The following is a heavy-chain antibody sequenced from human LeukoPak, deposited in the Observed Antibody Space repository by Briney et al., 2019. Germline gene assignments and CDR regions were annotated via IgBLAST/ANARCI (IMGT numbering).Heavy chain of an antibody. J-gene: IGHJ5*02. CDR1: GGSLSNSNYH. CDR2: IYHSGST. Sequence: SETLSLTCTVSGGSLSNSNYHWGWIRQPPGKGLEWIGYIYHSGSTYYNPSLKSRVTISVDRSKNQFSLKLSPVTAADTAVYYCARARVPIAAAGTGWFDPWGQGTLVTVSS. D-gene: IGHD6-13*01. V-gene: IGHV4-30-2*01. CDR3: ARARVPIAAAGTGWFDP.